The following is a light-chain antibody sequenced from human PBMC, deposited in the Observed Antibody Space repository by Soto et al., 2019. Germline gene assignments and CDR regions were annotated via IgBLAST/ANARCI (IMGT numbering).Light chain of an antibody. CDR2: DVT. CDR1: SSDVDDYNF. J-gene: IGLJ2*01. V-gene: IGLV2-11*01. Sequence: QSALTQPRSVSGSPGQSVTISCTGTSSDVDDYNFVSWYQQHPGTAPKLMIYDVTKRPSGVPGRFSGSRSGNTASLTISGLQIEDEAHYYCCSYAGGYFFEVIFGGGIQLTVL. CDR3: CSYAGGYFFEVI.